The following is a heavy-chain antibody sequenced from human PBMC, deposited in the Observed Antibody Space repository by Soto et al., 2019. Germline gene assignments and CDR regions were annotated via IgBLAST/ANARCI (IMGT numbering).Heavy chain of an antibody. CDR3: AGLFPYVSSGYHLNY. Sequence: SDSVSLTFPVDRICFYIRRSSCRWFRQLPGKGLEWIGSIYYLGNTYYNPSLGGRVSISVDTSKNQFSLKLKSVTAADTAVFYCAGLFPYVSSGYHLNYLGQG. J-gene: IGHJ4*02. V-gene: IGHV4-39*01. D-gene: IGHD3-22*01. CDR1: RICFYIRRSS. CDR2: IYYLGNT.